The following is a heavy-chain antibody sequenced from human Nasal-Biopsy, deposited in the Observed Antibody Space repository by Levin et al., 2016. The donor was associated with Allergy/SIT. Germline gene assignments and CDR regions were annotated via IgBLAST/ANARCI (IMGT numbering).Heavy chain of an antibody. Sequence: ASVKVSCKASGYTFTSHNTHWVRQAPGQGLEWMGAINPGGDKAWYAQKFQGRVTVTRDTSASTVYMEVSSLRSEDTAVYYCATERVPGDNGMDVWGQGTTVTVSS. CDR2: INPGGDKA. J-gene: IGHJ6*02. CDR3: ATERVPGDNGMDV. CDR1: GYTFTSHN. V-gene: IGHV1-46*01.